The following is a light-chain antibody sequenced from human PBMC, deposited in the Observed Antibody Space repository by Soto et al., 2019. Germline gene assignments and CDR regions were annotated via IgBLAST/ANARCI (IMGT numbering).Light chain of an antibody. CDR2: DAS. V-gene: IGKV3-11*01. J-gene: IGKJ2*01. CDR3: QQRSNWPYT. CDR1: QSVSSY. Sequence: EIVLTQSPATLSLSPGERATLSCRASQSVSSYLAWYQQKPGQAPRLLIYDASNRATGIPARFSGSGSGTDFTLTISILEPEDFAVYYCQQRSNWPYTFGQGTKLEIQ.